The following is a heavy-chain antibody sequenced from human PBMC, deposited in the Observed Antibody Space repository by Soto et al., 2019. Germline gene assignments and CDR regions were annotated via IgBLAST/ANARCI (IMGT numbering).Heavy chain of an antibody. V-gene: IGHV4-4*07. D-gene: IGHD3-10*01. J-gene: IGHJ4*02. CDR1: GGSISNYY. Sequence: PSETLSLTCTVSGGSISNYYWTWIRQPAGQGLEWIGRIYSAGDTYYHPALESRVTMSVDTSKNQFSLKLSSVTAADTAVYYCARSMVRGVIMWDYWGQGTLVTVSS. CDR3: ARSMVRGVIMWDY. CDR2: IYSAGDT.